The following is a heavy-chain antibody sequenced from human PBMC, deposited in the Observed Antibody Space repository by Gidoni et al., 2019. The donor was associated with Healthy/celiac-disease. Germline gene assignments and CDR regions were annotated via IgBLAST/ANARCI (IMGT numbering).Heavy chain of an antibody. CDR1: GFTFSNAW. Sequence: EVQVVESGGGLVKPGGSLRVPCAASGFTFSNAWLSGVRQAPGKGLVWVGRIKSKTEGGTTDYAASVKGRLTISRDYSKNTLYLQRKSLKTEDTAVYYCTTEVLSMVTTRRDYWGQGTLVTVSS. D-gene: IGHD4-17*01. CDR3: TTEVLSMVTTRRDY. J-gene: IGHJ4*02. CDR2: IKSKTEGGTT. V-gene: IGHV3-15*07.